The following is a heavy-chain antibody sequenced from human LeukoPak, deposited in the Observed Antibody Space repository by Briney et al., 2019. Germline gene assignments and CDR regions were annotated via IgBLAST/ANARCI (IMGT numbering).Heavy chain of an antibody. D-gene: IGHD3-22*01. Sequence: GGSLRLSCAASGFIFNDYYMNWIRQAPGKGLEWVSYISSRGSAIYYADSVKGRFTISRDNAKNSLYLQMNSLRAEDTAVYYCTRGPLLGDSSGYPLFQHWGQGTLVSVSS. CDR2: ISSRGSAI. CDR3: TRGPLLGDSSGYPLFQH. CDR1: GFIFNDYY. J-gene: IGHJ1*01. V-gene: IGHV3-11*01.